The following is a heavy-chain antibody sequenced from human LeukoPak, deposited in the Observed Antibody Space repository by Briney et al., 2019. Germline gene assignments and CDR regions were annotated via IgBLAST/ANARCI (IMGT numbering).Heavy chain of an antibody. CDR2: ISGSGGST. CDR3: AREPGYYDSSGYYQTDAFDI. D-gene: IGHD3-22*01. CDR1: GFTFSSYG. V-gene: IGHV3-23*01. Sequence: GGSLRLSCAASGFTFSSYGMSWVRQAPGKGLEWVSAISGSGGSTYYADSVKGRFTISRDNAKNSLYLQMNSLRAEDTAVYYCAREPGYYDSSGYYQTDAFDIWGQGTMVTVSS. J-gene: IGHJ3*02.